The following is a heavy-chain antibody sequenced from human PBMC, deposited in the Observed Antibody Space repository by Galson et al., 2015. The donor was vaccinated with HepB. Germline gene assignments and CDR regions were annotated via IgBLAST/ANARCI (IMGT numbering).Heavy chain of an antibody. CDR3: ARDLGYYDSPGRWFDP. J-gene: IGHJ5*02. Sequence: SLRLSCAASGFTFSDYHMSWIRQAPGKGLEWVSYISSSSSYTNYADSVKGRFTISRDNAKNSLYLQMNSLRAEDTAVYYCARDLGYYDSPGRWFDPWGQGTLVTVSS. V-gene: IGHV3-11*05. CDR2: ISSSSSYT. D-gene: IGHD3-22*01. CDR1: GFTFSDYH.